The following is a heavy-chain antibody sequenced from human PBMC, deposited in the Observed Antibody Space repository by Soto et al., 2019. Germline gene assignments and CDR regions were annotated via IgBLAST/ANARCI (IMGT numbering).Heavy chain of an antibody. CDR3: AAAPNQSYFDF. CDR2: INAYNGDT. Sequence: ASVKVSCKASGYTFTSHGVTWVRQAPGQGLEWMAWINAYNGDTHFAPNFQGRVTMTTDTSTNTAYMELRSLTSDDTALYYCAAAPNQSYFDFWGRGTLVTVSS. J-gene: IGHJ4*01. D-gene: IGHD2-2*01. V-gene: IGHV1-18*01. CDR1: GYTFTSHG.